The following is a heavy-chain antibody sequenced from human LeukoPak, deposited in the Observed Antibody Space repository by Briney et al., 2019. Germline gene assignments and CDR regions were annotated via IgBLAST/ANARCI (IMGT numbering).Heavy chain of an antibody. D-gene: IGHD2-2*02. J-gene: IGHJ6*02. Sequence: PSETLSLTCAVYGGSFSGYYWSWIRQPPGKGLEWIGEINHSGSTNYNPSLKSRVTISVDTSKNQFSLKLSSVTAADTAVYYCASDPSLYCSSTSCYIGGMDVWGQGTTVTVSS. V-gene: IGHV4-34*01. CDR1: GGSFSGYY. CDR2: INHSGST. CDR3: ASDPSLYCSSTSCYIGGMDV.